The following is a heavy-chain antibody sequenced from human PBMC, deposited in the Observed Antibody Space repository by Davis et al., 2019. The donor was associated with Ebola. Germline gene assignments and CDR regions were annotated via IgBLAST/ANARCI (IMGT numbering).Heavy chain of an antibody. CDR1: GGSISSSSYY. CDR3: ARVYYDFWSGYYTGTWFDP. D-gene: IGHD3-3*01. V-gene: IGHV4-39*07. J-gene: IGHJ5*02. CDR2: IYYSGST. Sequence: SETLSLTCTVSGGSISSSSYYWGWIRQPPGKGLEWIGSIYYSGSTNYNPSLKSRVTISVDTSKNQFSLKLSSVTAADTAVYYCARVYYDFWSGYYTGTWFDPWGQGTLVTVSS.